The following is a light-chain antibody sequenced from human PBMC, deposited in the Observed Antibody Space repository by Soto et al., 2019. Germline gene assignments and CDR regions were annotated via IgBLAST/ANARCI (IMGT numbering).Light chain of an antibody. Sequence: DIQMTQSPSSLSASVGDRVTITCRATQGISNYLAWYQQKPGKVPKSLIYNESTLQSGVPSRLSGSGSGTDFTLTISSLQPEDVATYYCQKYNTAPWTFGQGTKVEIK. CDR2: NES. CDR1: QGISNY. V-gene: IGKV1-27*01. J-gene: IGKJ1*01. CDR3: QKYNTAPWT.